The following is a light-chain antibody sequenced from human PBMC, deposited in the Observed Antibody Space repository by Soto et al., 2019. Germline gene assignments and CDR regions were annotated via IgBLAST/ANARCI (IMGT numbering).Light chain of an antibody. CDR1: QSVSSN. Sequence: EIVMMQSPATLSVSPGERATLFCRASQSVSSNLAWYQQKPGQAPRLLIYGASTRATGIPARFSGSGSGTEFTLTISSLQSEDFAVYYCQQYNNWPQTFGQGTKVEIK. CDR3: QQYNNWPQT. CDR2: GAS. J-gene: IGKJ1*01. V-gene: IGKV3-15*01.